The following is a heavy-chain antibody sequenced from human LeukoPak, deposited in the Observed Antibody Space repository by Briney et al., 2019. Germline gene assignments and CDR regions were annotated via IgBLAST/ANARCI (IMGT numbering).Heavy chain of an antibody. CDR2: IIPMSGTV. CDR3: AKDRRLAAFDY. Sequence: SVKVSCKASGGTFSTFGISWVRQAPGQGLEWMGGIIPMSGTVNNAQKFQGRVTITADKSTGTAYMELSSLRSDDTAVYYCAKDRRLAAFDYGGQGTLVTVSS. D-gene: IGHD6-25*01. J-gene: IGHJ4*02. CDR1: GGTFSTFG. V-gene: IGHV1-69*06.